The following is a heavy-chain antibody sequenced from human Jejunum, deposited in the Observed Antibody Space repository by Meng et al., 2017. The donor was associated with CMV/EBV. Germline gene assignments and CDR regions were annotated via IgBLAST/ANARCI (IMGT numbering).Heavy chain of an antibody. CDR2: IIGDGDST. D-gene: IGHD1-26*01. CDR1: GFTFSSYA. J-gene: IGHJ4*02. Sequence: EVQLLESGGGLVQPGGSLRLSCAASGFTFSSYAMSWVRQAPGKGLEWVSGIIGDGDSTYYADSVRGRFTISRDNAKNTLYLRMNRLRADDTALYYCARVTSRWIVGSSSLDYWGQGTLVTVAS. CDR3: ARVTSRWIVGSSSLDY. V-gene: IGHV3-23*01.